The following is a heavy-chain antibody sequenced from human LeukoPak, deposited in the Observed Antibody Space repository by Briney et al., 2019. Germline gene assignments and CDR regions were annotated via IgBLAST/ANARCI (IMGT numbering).Heavy chain of an antibody. CDR3: ARILVDGGY. D-gene: IGHD2-8*01. J-gene: IGHJ4*02. CDR1: GFTFSSYA. CDR2: ISGSGGST. Sequence: GGSLRLSCAASGFTFSSYAMSWVRQAPGKGLEWVSAISGSGGSTYYADSVKGRFTISRDNAKNSLYLQMNSLRAEDTAVYYCARILVDGGYWGQGTLVTVSS. V-gene: IGHV3-23*01.